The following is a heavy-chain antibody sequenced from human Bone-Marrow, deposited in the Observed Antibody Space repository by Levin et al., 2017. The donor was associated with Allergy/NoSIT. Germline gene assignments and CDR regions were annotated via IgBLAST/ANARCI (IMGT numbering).Heavy chain of an antibody. V-gene: IGHV4-39*01. J-gene: IGHJ5*02. Sequence: ESLKISCVVSGGSISRDSNYWGWIRQPPGKGLEWIGYIYHSGTTYYNPSLSSRVTISVDTSKNQFSLKLSSVTAADTAVYYCARGFDSSGFYYDNKFDPWGRGTLVIVSS. CDR3: ARGFDSSGFYYDNKFDP. CDR2: IYHSGTT. CDR1: GGSISRDSNY. D-gene: IGHD3-22*01.